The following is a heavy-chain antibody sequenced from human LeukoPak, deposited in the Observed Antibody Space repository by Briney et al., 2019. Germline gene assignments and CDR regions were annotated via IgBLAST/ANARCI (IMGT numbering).Heavy chain of an antibody. CDR3: ARVPNSSGWDYYYYYGMDV. CDR1: GFTVSSNY. D-gene: IGHD6-19*01. CDR2: IYSGGST. V-gene: IGHV3-53*01. J-gene: IGHJ6*02. Sequence: GGSLRLSCAASGFTVSSNYMSWVRRAPGKGLEWVSVIYSGGSTYYADSVKGRFTISRDNSKNTLYLQMNSLRAEDTAVYYCARVPNSSGWDYYYYYGMDVWGQGTTVTVSS.